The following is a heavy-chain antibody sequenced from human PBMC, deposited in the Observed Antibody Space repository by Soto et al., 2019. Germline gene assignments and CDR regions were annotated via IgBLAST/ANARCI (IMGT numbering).Heavy chain of an antibody. D-gene: IGHD2-8*01. V-gene: IGHV3-15*07. CDR1: GLTFNNAW. J-gene: IGHJ3*02. Sequence: EVQLVESGGGLVKPGGSLRLSCAASGLTFNNAWMNWVRQAPGKGLEWVGRIKSKNDGGATEYSAPVKDRFTISRDDSKNTLYLQMNSLKTEDTAMYYCTTDAQWGIWGQGTMVTVSS. CDR2: IKSKNDGGAT. CDR3: TTDAQWGI.